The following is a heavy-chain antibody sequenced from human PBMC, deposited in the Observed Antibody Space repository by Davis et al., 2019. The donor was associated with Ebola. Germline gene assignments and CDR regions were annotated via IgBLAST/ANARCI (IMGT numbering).Heavy chain of an antibody. CDR2: LGTSADT. J-gene: IGHJ3*01. V-gene: IGHV3-23*01. CDR1: GFTFSSYA. D-gene: IGHD2-21*02. CDR3: AKDTANIWFDV. Sequence: GESLKISCAASGFTFSSYAMTWVRQAPGKGLEWVSTLGTSADTYYADSVKGRFTISRDNSKNTLYLQMNGLRVEDTAMYYCAKDTANIWFDVWGQGTMVTVSS.